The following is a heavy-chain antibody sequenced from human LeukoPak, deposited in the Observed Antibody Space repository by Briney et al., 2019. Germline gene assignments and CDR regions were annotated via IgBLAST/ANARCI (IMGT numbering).Heavy chain of an antibody. CDR2: INHSGST. J-gene: IGHJ5*02. Sequence: NPSETLSLTCAVYGGSFSGYYWSWIRQPPGKGLEWIGEINHSGSTNYNPSLKSRVTISVDTSKNQFSLKLSSVTAADTAVYYCAGAPYYDYVWGSYRYLTAWGQGTLVTVSS. D-gene: IGHD3-16*02. V-gene: IGHV4-34*01. CDR1: GGSFSGYY. CDR3: AGAPYYDYVWGSYRYLTA.